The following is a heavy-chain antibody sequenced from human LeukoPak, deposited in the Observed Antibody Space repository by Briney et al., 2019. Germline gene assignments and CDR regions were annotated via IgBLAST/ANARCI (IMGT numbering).Heavy chain of an antibody. CDR1: GYTFTGYY. D-gene: IGHD1-26*01. Sequence: ASVKVSCKASGYTFTGYYMHWVRQAPGQGLEWMGWINPNSGGTNYAQKFQGRVTMTRDTSISTAYMELSRLRSDDTAVYYCARGSIVGATFNYFDYWGQGTLVTVSS. CDR2: INPNSGGT. J-gene: IGHJ4*02. V-gene: IGHV1-2*02. CDR3: ARGSIVGATFNYFDY.